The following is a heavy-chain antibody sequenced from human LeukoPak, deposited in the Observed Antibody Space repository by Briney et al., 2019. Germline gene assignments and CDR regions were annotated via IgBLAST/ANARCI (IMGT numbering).Heavy chain of an antibody. CDR3: ARGANGDYVTSYYLDY. J-gene: IGHJ4*02. CDR2: INHSGST. D-gene: IGHD4-17*01. V-gene: IGHV4-34*01. CDR1: GGSFSGYY. Sequence: SETLSLTCAVYGGSFSGYYWSWIRQPPGKGLEWIGEINHSGSTNYNPSLKSRVTISVDTSKNQFSLKLSSVTAADTAVYYCARGANGDYVTSYYLDYWGQGTLVTVSS.